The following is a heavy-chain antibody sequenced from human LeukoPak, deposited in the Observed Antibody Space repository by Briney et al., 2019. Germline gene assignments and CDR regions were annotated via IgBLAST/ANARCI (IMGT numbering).Heavy chain of an antibody. D-gene: IGHD3-22*01. J-gene: IGHJ4*02. Sequence: PAASVKVSCKASGYTFTGYYMHWVRQAPGQGLEWMGWINPNSGGTNYAQKFQGRVTMTEDTSTDTAYMELSSLRSEDTAVYYCGRVVPGSDYDSSGLYFDYWGQGTLVTVSS. CDR2: INPNSGGT. CDR1: GYTFTGYY. CDR3: GRVVPGSDYDSSGLYFDY. V-gene: IGHV1-2*02.